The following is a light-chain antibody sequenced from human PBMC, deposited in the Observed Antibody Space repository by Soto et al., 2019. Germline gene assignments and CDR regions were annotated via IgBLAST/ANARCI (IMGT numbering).Light chain of an antibody. Sequence: DIQMTQSPSSLSASVGDRVTITCRASQSISSYLNWYQQKPGKAPKLLIYAASSLQSGVPSRFSGSGSGTDFTLTISSLQPEDFTVYFCQQNNKWPWTFGPGTKVQVK. V-gene: IGKV1-39*01. CDR2: AAS. J-gene: IGKJ1*01. CDR1: QSISSY. CDR3: QQNNKWPWT.